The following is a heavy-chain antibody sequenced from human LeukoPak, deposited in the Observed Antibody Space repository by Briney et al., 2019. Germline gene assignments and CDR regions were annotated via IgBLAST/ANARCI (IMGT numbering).Heavy chain of an antibody. V-gene: IGHV3-30*09. CDR2: ISYDGSNK. D-gene: IGHD3-22*01. J-gene: IGHJ6*02. CDR1: GFTFSTST. CDR3: ARPLSNGYFHDSCGYYPYAMDV. Sequence: PGRSLRLSCAASGFTFSTSTMYWVRQAPGKGLEWVAVISYDGSNKFYADSVKGRFAISRDNSKNTLYLQMNSLRAYDSAVYYSARPLSNGYFHDSCGYYPYAMDVWGQGTTITVSS.